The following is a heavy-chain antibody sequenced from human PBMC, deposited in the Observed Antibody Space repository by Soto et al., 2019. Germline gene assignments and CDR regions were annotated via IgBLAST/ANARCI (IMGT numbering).Heavy chain of an antibody. D-gene: IGHD3-3*01. CDR3: ARDPLGRYYDFWSGSLLLY. CDR1: GFTFSSYA. J-gene: IGHJ4*02. V-gene: IGHV3-30-3*01. CDR2: ISYDGSNK. Sequence: GGSLRLSCAASGFTFSSYAMHWVRQAPGKGLERVAVISYDGSNKYYADSVKGRFTISRDNSKNTLYLQMNSLRAEDTAVYYCARDPLGRYYDFWSGSLLLYWGQGTLVTVSS.